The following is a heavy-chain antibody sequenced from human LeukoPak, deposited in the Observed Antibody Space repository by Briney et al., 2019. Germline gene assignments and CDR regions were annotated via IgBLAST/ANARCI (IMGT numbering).Heavy chain of an antibody. D-gene: IGHD1-1*01. CDR3: AKGRGNWPCYFDY. CDR1: GFTFSSFA. V-gene: IGHV3-23*01. J-gene: IGHJ4*02. CDR2: ISASGSPT. Sequence: PGGSLRLSCAASGFTFSSFAMTWVRQAPGKRLEWVSLISASGSPTYYADSVKGRFTISRDNSKNTLYLQMNSLRADDTAVYYCAKGRGNWPCYFDYWGQGTLVTVSS.